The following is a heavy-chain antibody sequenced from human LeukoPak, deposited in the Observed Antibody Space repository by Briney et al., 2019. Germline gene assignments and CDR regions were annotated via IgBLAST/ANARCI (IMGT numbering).Heavy chain of an antibody. V-gene: IGHV3-23*01. D-gene: IGHD3-22*01. Sequence: GGSLRRYCVASGFVCSNHAMNWVRQAPGRGRMWVLVIYGSGAKEVYADSVKGRCSISRDNSKNILYLQVSNVRAEDTAIYYCVKDQADYFDGSGSYFDHWGQGTLVTVSS. CDR1: GFVCSNHA. CDR2: IYGSGAKE. CDR3: VKDQADYFDGSGSYFDH. J-gene: IGHJ4*02.